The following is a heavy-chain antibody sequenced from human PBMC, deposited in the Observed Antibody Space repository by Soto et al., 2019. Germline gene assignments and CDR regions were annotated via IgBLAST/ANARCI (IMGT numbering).Heavy chain of an antibody. J-gene: IGHJ6*04. V-gene: IGHV4-59*01. CDR3: ARGLYSGSYLYMDV. CDR2: IYYSGST. CDR1: GGSISSYY. D-gene: IGHD1-26*01. Sequence: SETLSLTCTVSGGSISSYYWSWIRQPPGKGLEWIGYIYYSGSTNYNPSLKSRVTISVDTSKNQFSLKLSSVTAADTAVYYCARGLYSGSYLYMDVWGKGTTVTVSS.